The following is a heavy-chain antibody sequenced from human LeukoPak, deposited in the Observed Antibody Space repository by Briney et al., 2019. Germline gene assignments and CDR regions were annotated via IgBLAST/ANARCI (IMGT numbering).Heavy chain of an antibody. CDR2: IYTSGST. CDR1: GGSISSYY. J-gene: IGHJ6*03. CDR3: AREVVRGVIAYYYYYMDV. Sequence: PSETLSLTCTVSGGSISSYYWSWIRQPAGKGLEWIGRIYTSGSTNYNPSLKSRVTMSVDTSKNQFSLKLSSVTAADTAVYYCAREVVRGVIAYYYYYMDVWGKGTTVTVSS. V-gene: IGHV4-4*07. D-gene: IGHD3-10*01.